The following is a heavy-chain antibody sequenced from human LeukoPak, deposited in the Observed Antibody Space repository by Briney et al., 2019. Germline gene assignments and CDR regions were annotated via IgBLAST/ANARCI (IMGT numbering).Heavy chain of an antibody. CDR2: INTDGRIT. J-gene: IGHJ4*02. CDR1: GFTFSSYA. V-gene: IGHV3-64*02. CDR3: TRDGGSFCDFDY. D-gene: IGHD1-26*01. Sequence: GGSLRLSCAASGFTFSSYAMSWVRQAPGKGLEYVSVINTDGRITYYADSVKGRFTISRDNSKNTVYLQMGSLRGEDMAVYYCTRDGGSFCDFDYWGQGALVTVSS.